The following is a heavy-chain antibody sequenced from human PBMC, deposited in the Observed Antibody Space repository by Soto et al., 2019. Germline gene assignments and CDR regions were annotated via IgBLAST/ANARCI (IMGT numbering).Heavy chain of an antibody. CDR2: INSGGDTI. J-gene: IGHJ6*03. V-gene: IGHV3-11*01. CDR1: GFTFTDYY. CDR3: DRASRYDFCGDDPYYSYSDRDV. D-gene: IGHD3-3*01. Sequence: QVQLVESGGGLVKPGGSLRLSCAASGFTFTDYYMTWIRQAPGKGLEWVSYINSGGDTIYYADSVKGRFTISRDNAKTSMYMEMNSLRGEDKAVYYCDRASRYDFCGDDPYYSYSDRDVWGEWTTVSISS.